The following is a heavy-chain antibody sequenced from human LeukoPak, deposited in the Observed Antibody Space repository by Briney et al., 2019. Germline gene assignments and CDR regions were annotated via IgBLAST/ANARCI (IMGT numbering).Heavy chain of an antibody. CDR2: ISGSGGST. Sequence: PGGSLRLSCAASGFTFSSYWMSWVRQAPGKGLEWVSAISGSGGSTYYADSVKGRFTISRDNSKNTLYLQMNSLRAEDTAVYYCAKDVFRTMAFYFDYWGQGTLVTVSS. V-gene: IGHV3-23*01. J-gene: IGHJ4*02. D-gene: IGHD3-10*01. CDR3: AKDVFRTMAFYFDY. CDR1: GFTFSSYW.